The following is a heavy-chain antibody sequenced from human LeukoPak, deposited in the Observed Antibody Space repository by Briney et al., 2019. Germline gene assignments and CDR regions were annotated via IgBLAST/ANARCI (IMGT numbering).Heavy chain of an antibody. CDR1: GDSVSSSSAT. CDR3: ARAPHGSGCDY. CDR2: TYYMSRLYN. D-gene: IGHD6-19*01. V-gene: IGHV6-1*01. J-gene: IGHJ4*02. Sequence: SQTLSLTCAISGDSVSSSSATWIWIRQSPSRGLEWLGRTYYMSRLYNDYAVSLQGRISVNPDTSKNQFSLQLNSVTPEDTALYYCARAPHGSGCDYWGQGILVTVSS.